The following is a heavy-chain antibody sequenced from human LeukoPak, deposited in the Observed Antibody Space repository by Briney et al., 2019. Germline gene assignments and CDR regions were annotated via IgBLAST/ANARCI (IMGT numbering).Heavy chain of an antibody. CDR1: GGSINSYY. D-gene: IGHD3-10*01. CDR3: AKVAKYYYGSETYFFFDH. Sequence: SETLSLTCTVSGGSINSYYWSWIRQPAGKGLEWIGHIYTTGTTNYNPSLKSRVTMSIDTSKNQFTLNLRSVTAADTAVYYCAKVAKYYYGSETYFFFDHWGQGTLVTVSS. V-gene: IGHV4-4*07. J-gene: IGHJ4*02. CDR2: IYTTGTT.